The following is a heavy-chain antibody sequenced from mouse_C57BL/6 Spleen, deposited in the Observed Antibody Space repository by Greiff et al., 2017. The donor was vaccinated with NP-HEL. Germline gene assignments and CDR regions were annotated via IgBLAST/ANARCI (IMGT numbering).Heavy chain of an antibody. CDR1: GYTFTSYW. D-gene: IGHD3-2*02. V-gene: IGHV1-72*01. Sequence: VQLQQPGAELVKPGASVKLSCKASGYTFTSYWMHWVKQRPGRGLEWIGRIAPNSGGTKYNEKFKSKATLTVDKPSSTAYMQLSSLTSEDSAVYYCARRGAQAGFAYWGQGTLVTVSA. CDR2: IAPNSGGT. CDR3: ARRGAQAGFAY. J-gene: IGHJ3*01.